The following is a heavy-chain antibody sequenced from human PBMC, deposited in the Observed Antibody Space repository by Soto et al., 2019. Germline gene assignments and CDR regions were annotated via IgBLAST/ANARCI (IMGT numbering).Heavy chain of an antibody. Sequence: QITLRESAPTLVNPTQTLTLTCTFSGFSFSTRGVGVAWFRQPPGGTLEWLALIYWDDDKRYSPSLRSNLTLTKDTSKDQVVLTMTNMDPVDTATYYCAHRPAYISRFDYWGQGTLVTVSS. D-gene: IGHD2-21*01. CDR1: GFSFSTRGVG. J-gene: IGHJ4*02. CDR3: AHRPAYISRFDY. V-gene: IGHV2-5*02. CDR2: IYWDDDK.